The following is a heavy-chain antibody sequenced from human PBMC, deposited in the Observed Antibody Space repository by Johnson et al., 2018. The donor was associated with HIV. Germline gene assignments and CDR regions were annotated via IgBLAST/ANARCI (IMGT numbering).Heavy chain of an antibody. D-gene: IGHD3-10*01. Sequence: VQLVESGGGLVQRGGSLRFSCAASGFTFSSYDMHWVRQATGKGLEWVSAIGTAGDTYYPGSVKGRFTLSRENAKNSLYLQMNSLRAGDTAVYYCARGRLLWFRELLPASDAFDIWGQGTMVTVSS. CDR1: GFTFSSYD. CDR2: IGTAGDT. CDR3: ARGRLLWFRELLPASDAFDI. J-gene: IGHJ3*02. V-gene: IGHV3-13*01.